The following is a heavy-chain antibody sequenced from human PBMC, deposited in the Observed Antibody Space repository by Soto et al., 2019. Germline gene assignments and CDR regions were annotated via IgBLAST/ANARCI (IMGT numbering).Heavy chain of an antibody. V-gene: IGHV3-23*01. CDR1: GFTFSSYA. D-gene: IGHD3-22*01. CDR2: ISGSGGST. J-gene: IGHJ1*01. CDR3: AKGPPYDSSGYIRYFQH. Sequence: PGGSLRLSCAASGFTFSSYAMSWVRQAPGKGLEWVSAISGSGGSTYYADSVKGRFTTSRDNSKNTLYLQMNSLRAEDTAVYYCAKGPPYDSSGYIRYFQHWGQGTLVTVSS.